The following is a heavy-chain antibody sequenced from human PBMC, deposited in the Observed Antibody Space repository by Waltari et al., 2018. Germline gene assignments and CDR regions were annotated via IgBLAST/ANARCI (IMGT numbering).Heavy chain of an antibody. CDR3: VTFAVTAPGSLDY. D-gene: IGHD6-13*01. V-gene: IGHV3-53*01. Sequence: EVQLVESGGGLIQPGGSLRLSCAASGFSVSNKYPSWVRQAPGKGLEWVSVMFADGRTNYADSVKGRFTISRDNSKNIVGLQMNSLRVEDTAVYYCVTFAVTAPGSLDYWGRGALVTVSS. CDR2: MFADGRT. CDR1: GFSVSNKY. J-gene: IGHJ4*02.